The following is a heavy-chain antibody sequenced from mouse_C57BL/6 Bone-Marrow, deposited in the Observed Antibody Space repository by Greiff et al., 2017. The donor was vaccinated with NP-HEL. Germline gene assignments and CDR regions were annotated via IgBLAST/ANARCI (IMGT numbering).Heavy chain of an antibody. V-gene: IGHV1-82*01. CDR2: IYPGDGDT. CDR1: GYAFSSSW. CDR3: ARGERFAY. Sequence: QVQLQQSGPELVKPGASVKISCKASGYAFSSSWMNWVKQRPGKGLEWIGRIYPGDGDTNYNGKFKGKATLTADKSSSTAYMQLSSLTSEDSAVYFCARGERFAYWGQGTLVTVSA. J-gene: IGHJ3*01.